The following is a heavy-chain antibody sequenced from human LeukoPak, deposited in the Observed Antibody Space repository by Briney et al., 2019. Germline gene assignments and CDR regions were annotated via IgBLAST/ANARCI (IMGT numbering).Heavy chain of an antibody. CDR2: ISYDGGNK. J-gene: IGHJ6*03. CDR1: GFTFSSYA. V-gene: IGHV3-30*04. D-gene: IGHD2-15*01. CDR3: ARENQYCSGGSCYSYYYYYYMDV. Sequence: GGSLRLFCAASGFTFSSYAMHWVRQAPGKGLDWVAVISYDGGNKYYADCVKGRFTISRDNSKNTLYLQMNSLRAEDTAVYYCARENQYCSGGSCYSYYYYYYMDVWGKGTTVTVSS.